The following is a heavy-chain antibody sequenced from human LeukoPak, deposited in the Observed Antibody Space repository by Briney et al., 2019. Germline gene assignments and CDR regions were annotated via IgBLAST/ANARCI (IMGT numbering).Heavy chain of an antibody. Sequence: ASVKVSCKASGYTFTSYAMNWVRQAPGQRLEWMGWINAGKGNTKYSQKFHDRVTITRDTSANTAYMELSSLRSEDTAVYYCASLRPYYGGFDYWGQGTLVTVSS. V-gene: IGHV1-3*01. CDR2: INAGKGNT. J-gene: IGHJ4*01. D-gene: IGHD4-23*01. CDR1: GYTFTSYA. CDR3: ASLRPYYGGFDY.